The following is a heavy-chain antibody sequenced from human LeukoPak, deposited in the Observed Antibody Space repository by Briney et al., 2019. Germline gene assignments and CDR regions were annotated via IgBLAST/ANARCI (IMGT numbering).Heavy chain of an antibody. CDR3: ARRSQTVIALGAFDI. J-gene: IGHJ3*02. CDR2: IYFCGST. CDR1: GGSISSYY. V-gene: IGHV4-59*08. D-gene: IGHD2-21*01. Sequence: SETVSLTCTVSGGSISSYYWSWLRQPPGKGLEGIGYIYFCGSTHSHPSLQSRVTISVDTSKTQFSLKLSSVTAADTAVYYCARRSQTVIALGAFDIWGRGTLVTVSS.